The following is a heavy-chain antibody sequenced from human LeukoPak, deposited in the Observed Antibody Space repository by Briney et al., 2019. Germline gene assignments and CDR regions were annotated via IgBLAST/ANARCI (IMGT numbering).Heavy chain of an antibody. V-gene: IGHV1-2*02. CDR2: INPNSGGT. Sequence: GASVKVSCKASGYTFIGSYMHWVRQAPGQGLEWMGWINPNSGGTNYAQKFQGRVTMTRDTSISTAYMELSRLRSDDTAVYYCARDLDILHHLDYWGQGTLVTVSS. CDR3: ARDLDILHHLDY. J-gene: IGHJ4*02. CDR1: GYTFIGSY. D-gene: IGHD3-9*01.